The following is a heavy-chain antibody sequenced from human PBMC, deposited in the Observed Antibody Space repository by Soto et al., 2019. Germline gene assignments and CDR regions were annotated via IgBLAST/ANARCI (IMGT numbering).Heavy chain of an antibody. CDR1: GFTLSDHY. CDR3: VRATYFSDSSGYTRCLDY. D-gene: IGHD3-22*01. V-gene: IGHV3-72*01. J-gene: IGHJ4*02. Sequence: WVSLRFSCAVSGFTLSDHYIDWVRQAPWQGLEWVGRSRDKPQGYSTAYAASVKGRFTTSRDESKNSAYLQMNSLKTEDTAVYYCVRATYFSDSSGYTRCLDYWGQGTLVTVSS. CDR2: SRDKPQGYST.